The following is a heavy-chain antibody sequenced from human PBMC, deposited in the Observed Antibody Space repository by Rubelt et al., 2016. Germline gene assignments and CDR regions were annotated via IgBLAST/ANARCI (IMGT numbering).Heavy chain of an antibody. CDR3: ARKGYGYGMDV. J-gene: IGHJ6*02. V-gene: IGHV1-3*01. CDR1: GYTFTSYA. CDR2: INAGNGNT. D-gene: IGHD3-16*01. Sequence: QVQLVQSGAEVKKPGASVKVSCKASGYTFTSYAMHWVRQAPGQRLEWMGWINAGNGNTKYSQKFQGRVTITRDTSACTAYMELSSLRSEDTAVYYWARKGYGYGMDVWGQGTTVTVSS.